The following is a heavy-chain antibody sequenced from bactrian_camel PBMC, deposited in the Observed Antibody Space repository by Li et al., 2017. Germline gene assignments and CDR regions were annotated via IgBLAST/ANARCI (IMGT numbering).Heavy chain of an antibody. CDR1: GIVFC. J-gene: IGHJ4*01. CDR3: KTNSPPGNSWLMCGPGNY. Sequence: HVQLVESGGGSVEAGGSLRLSCVHSGIVFCLAWFRQRPGQEREWVATAHRGAGKPTYADSVKGRFTISKDKGKDTVYLQMTSLKPEDTAMYSCKTNSPPGNSWLMCGPGNYFGQGTQVTVSS. CDR2: AHRGAGKP. D-gene: IGHD6*01. V-gene: IGHV3S53*01.